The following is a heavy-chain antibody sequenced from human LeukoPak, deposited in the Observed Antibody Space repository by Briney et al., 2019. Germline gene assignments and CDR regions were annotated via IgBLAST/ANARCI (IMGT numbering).Heavy chain of an antibody. V-gene: IGHV3-21*01. J-gene: IGHJ4*02. D-gene: IGHD3-22*01. CDR3: ARDSVKDDSSGYYYDWNFDY. CDR2: ISSSSSYI. Sequence: GGSLRLSCAASGFTFSSYSMNWVRQAPGKGLEWVSSISSSSSYIYYADSVKGRFTISRDNAKNSLYLQMNSLRAEDTAVYYCARDSVKDDSSGYYYDWNFDYWGQGTLVTVSS. CDR1: GFTFSSYS.